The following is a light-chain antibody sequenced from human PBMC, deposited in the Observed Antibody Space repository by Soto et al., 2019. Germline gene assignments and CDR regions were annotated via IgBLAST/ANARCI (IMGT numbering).Light chain of an antibody. V-gene: IGKV1-5*01. CDR3: QQYTPNSRT. Sequence: SQMTQSPSTLSASVGDRVTITCRASQSVSNWLAWYQQKPGKAPNLLIYDASSLESGVPSRFSGSGSGTEFTLTISSLQPDDFATYSCQQYTPNSRTFGQGTKVDIK. CDR2: DAS. CDR1: QSVSNW. J-gene: IGKJ1*01.